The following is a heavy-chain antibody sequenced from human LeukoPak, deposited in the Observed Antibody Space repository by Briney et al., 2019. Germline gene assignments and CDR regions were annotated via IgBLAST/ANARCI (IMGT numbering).Heavy chain of an antibody. CDR1: GGSFSGYY. CDR2: INHSGST. V-gene: IGHV4-34*01. CDR3: ARGSPLGQNWFDP. J-gene: IGHJ5*02. D-gene: IGHD3-10*01. Sequence: SETLPLTCAVYGGSFSGYYWSWIRQPPGKGLEWIGEINHSGSTSYNPSLKSRVTFSVDTSKNQFSLKLSSVTAADTAVYYCARGSPLGQNWFDPWGQGTLVTVSS.